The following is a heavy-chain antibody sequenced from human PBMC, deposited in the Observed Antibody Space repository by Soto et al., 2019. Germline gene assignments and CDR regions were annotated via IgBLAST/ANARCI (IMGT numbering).Heavy chain of an antibody. J-gene: IGHJ5*02. V-gene: IGHV3-73*02. D-gene: IGHD6-6*01. Sequence: EVQLVESVGDLVQTGGSLKVSCAASGFTFSGSDIHWVRQASGKGLEWVGRIRSKVNTYATAYAASVKGRFSISRDDSKNTAYLEMNSLKTEDRAVYYCTRCSMDSSSGWFYPWGQGTLVAVSS. CDR1: GFTFSGSD. CDR2: IRSKVNTYAT. CDR3: TRCSMDSSSGWFYP.